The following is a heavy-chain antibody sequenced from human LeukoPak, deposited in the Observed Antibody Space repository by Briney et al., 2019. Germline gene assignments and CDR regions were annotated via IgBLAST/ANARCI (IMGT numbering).Heavy chain of an antibody. CDR2: IYTSGST. V-gene: IGHV4-4*09. Sequence: PSETLSLTCTVSGGSISSYYWSWIRQPPGKGLEWIGHIYTSGSTNYNPSLKSRVTISVDMSKNQFSLKLSSVTAADTAVYYCAGAFLDTAMAFDYWGQGTLVTVAS. J-gene: IGHJ4*02. CDR3: AGAFLDTAMAFDY. CDR1: GGSISSYY. D-gene: IGHD5-18*01.